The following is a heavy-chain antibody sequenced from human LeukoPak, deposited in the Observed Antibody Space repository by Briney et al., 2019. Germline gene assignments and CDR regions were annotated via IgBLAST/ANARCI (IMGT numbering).Heavy chain of an antibody. CDR3: ARSADSIQPVGWFDP. CDR2: INPNSGGT. V-gene: IGHV1-2*02. Sequence: ASVKVSCKASGYTFTGYYMHWVRQAPGQGLEWMGWINPNSGGTNYAQKFQGRVTMTRDTSISTAYMELSRLRSDDTAVYYCARSADSIQPVGWFDPWGQGTLVTISS. D-gene: IGHD5-18*01. J-gene: IGHJ5*02. CDR1: GYTFTGYY.